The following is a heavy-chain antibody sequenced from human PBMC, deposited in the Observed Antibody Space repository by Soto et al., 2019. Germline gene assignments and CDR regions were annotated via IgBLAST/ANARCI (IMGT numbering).Heavy chain of an antibody. D-gene: IGHD3-3*01. CDR3: AKRPTDFWSGYWPSDY. V-gene: IGHV3-23*01. J-gene: IGHJ4*02. CDR1: GFTFSSYA. CDR2: ISGGGDAS. Sequence: EVQLLESGGGFVQPGGSLRLSCTASGFTFSSYAMDWVRQAPGKGLEWLSAISGGGDASHYADSVKGRFTISRDNSKNTLVLQMSSLRAEDTAVYYCAKRPTDFWSGYWPSDYWGQGTLVTVSS.